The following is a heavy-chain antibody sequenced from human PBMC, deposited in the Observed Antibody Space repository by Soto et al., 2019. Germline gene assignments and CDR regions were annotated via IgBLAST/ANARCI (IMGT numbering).Heavy chain of an antibody. CDR2: IWYDGSSR. J-gene: IGHJ4*02. V-gene: IGHV3-33*01. D-gene: IGHD2-21*02. CDR1: GFTFSTNG. Sequence: QVQLVESGGGVVQPGRSLRLSCAASGFTFSTNGMHWVRQAPGKGLEWVAVIWYDGSSRYYADSVKGRFTISRDNSKNTLYLQLNSLRAEDTAVYYCARDWTTYCGGDCYSDLWGQGTLVTVSS. CDR3: ARDWTTYCGGDCYSDL.